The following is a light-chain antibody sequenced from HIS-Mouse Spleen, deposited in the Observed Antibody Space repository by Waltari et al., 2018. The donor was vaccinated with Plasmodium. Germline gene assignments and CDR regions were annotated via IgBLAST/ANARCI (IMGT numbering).Light chain of an antibody. CDR1: QGISSY. V-gene: IGKV1-8*01. CDR3: QQYYSYLLT. CDR2: AAS. Sequence: AIRMTQSPSSFSASTGDRVTITCRARQGISSYLAWYQQKPGKAPKLLIYAASNLQSGVPSRFSGSGSVTDFTLTISCLQSEDFATYYCQQYYSYLLTFGGGTKVEIK. J-gene: IGKJ4*01.